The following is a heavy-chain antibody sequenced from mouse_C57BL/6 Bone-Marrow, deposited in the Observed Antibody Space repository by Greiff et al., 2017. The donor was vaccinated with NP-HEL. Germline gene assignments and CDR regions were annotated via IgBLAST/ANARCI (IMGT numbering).Heavy chain of an antibody. Sequence: VQVVESGAELAKPGASVKLSCKASGYTFTSYWMHWVKQRPGQGLEWIGYINPSSGYTKYNQKFKDKATLTADKSSSTAYMQLSSLTYEDSAVYYCARSYYGRYWYFDVWGTGTTVTVSS. J-gene: IGHJ1*03. CDR2: INPSSGYT. CDR3: ARSYYGRYWYFDV. CDR1: GYTFTSYW. V-gene: IGHV1-7*01. D-gene: IGHD1-1*01.